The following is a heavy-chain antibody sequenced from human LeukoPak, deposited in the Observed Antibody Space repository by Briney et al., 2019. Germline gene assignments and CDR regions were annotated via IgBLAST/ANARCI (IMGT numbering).Heavy chain of an antibody. CDR1: GYSFTSYW. V-gene: IGHV5-51*01. CDR3: ARQLQDDYGDYGDFDY. D-gene: IGHD4-17*01. J-gene: IGHJ4*02. CDR2: IYPGDSDT. Sequence: GESLKISCKGSGYSFTSYWIGWVRQMPGKGLEWMGIIYPGDSDTRYSPSFQGQVTISADKSISTAYLQWSSLKASDTAMYYCARQLQDDYGDYGDFDYWGQGTLVTVSS.